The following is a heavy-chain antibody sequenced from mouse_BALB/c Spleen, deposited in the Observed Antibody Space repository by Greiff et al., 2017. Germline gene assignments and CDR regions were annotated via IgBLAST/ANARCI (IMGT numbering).Heavy chain of an antibody. Sequence: EVKVVESGGGLVKPGGSLKLSCAASGFTFSSYAMSWVRQTPEKRLEWVASISSGGSTYYPDSVEGRFTISRDNARNILYLQMSSLRSEDTAMYYCARGQEYYGSSYDYWGQGTTLTVSS. V-gene: IGHV5-6-5*01. CDR2: ISSGGST. CDR3: ARGQEYYGSSYDY. CDR1: GFTFSSYA. D-gene: IGHD1-1*01. J-gene: IGHJ2*01.